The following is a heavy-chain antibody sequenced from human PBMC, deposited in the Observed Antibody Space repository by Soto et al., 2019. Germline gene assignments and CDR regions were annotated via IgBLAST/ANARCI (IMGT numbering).Heavy chain of an antibody. CDR3: AGEKVGTTGIDF. CDR1: GYTFTGYD. V-gene: IGHV1-8*01. J-gene: IGHJ4*02. Sequence: QAQLVQSGAEVKKPGASVKVSCKASGYTFTGYDINWVRQATGQGLEWMGWMNPNSGNTGYSQNVQGRGTMNRDNSITTAYMELTSLRDDDSAVYYCAGEKVGTTGIDFWGQGTLVTVSS. D-gene: IGHD1-26*01. CDR2: MNPNSGNT.